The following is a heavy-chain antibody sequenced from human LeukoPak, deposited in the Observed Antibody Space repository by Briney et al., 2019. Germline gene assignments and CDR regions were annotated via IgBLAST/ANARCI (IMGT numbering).Heavy chain of an antibody. J-gene: IGHJ6*03. CDR2: ISVYNGNR. Sequence: ASVKVSCKASGYTFSSHGISWVRQAPGQGLEWMGWISVYNGNRNYAQNLQDRVTMTTDTSTSTAYMELRSLRSDDTAVYYCAREAYASGSFRTDYYYMDVWGKGTTVTISS. CDR1: GYTFSSHG. V-gene: IGHV1-18*01. D-gene: IGHD3-10*01. CDR3: AREAYASGSFRTDYYYMDV.